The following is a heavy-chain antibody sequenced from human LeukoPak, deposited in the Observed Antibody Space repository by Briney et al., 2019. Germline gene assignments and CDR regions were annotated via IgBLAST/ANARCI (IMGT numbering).Heavy chain of an antibody. V-gene: IGHV1-2*02. D-gene: IGHD1-26*01. CDR3: ARRISARQDLDS. J-gene: IGHJ4*02. Sequence: GASVKVSCKASGYTFADYYIYWVRQAPGQGLEWMGWIDPNNGDTSYAQKIQGRVTLTRDTSISTSYLDRNSLASGDTAVYYCARRISARQDLDSWGQGTLVTVSS. CDR1: GYTFADYY. CDR2: IDPNNGDT.